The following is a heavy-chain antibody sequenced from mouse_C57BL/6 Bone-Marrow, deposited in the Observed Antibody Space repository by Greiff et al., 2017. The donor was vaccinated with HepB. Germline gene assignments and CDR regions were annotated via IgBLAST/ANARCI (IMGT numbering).Heavy chain of an antibody. V-gene: IGHV5-9-1*02. Sequence: EVKVEESGEGLVKPGGSLKLSCAASGFTFSSYAMSWVRQTPEKRLEWVAYISSGGDYIYYADTVKGRFTISRDHARNTLYLQMSSLKSEDTAMYYCTRVSDYYGSSYWYFDVWGTGTTVTVSS. J-gene: IGHJ1*03. CDR2: ISSGGDYI. D-gene: IGHD1-1*01. CDR1: GFTFSSYA. CDR3: TRVSDYYGSSYWYFDV.